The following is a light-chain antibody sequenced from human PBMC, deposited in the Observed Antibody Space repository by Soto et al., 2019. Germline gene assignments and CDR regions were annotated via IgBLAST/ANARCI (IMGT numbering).Light chain of an antibody. CDR2: GAF. CDR3: QQYDSSPRT. Sequence: EIVMTQSPATLSVSPGERATLSCRASQSVSSNLAWYQQKPGQAPRLLIYGAFNRAGGVPDRFSGSVSGTDFTLTISRLEPEDFAVYYCQQYDSSPRTFGQGTKVDIK. V-gene: IGKV3-20*01. CDR1: QSVSSN. J-gene: IGKJ1*01.